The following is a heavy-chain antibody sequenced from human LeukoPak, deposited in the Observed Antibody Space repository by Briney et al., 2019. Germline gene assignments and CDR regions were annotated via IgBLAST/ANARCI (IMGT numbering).Heavy chain of an antibody. CDR3: ARVVAGSYYNRNWFDP. D-gene: IGHD3-10*01. CDR2: INTNTGNP. Sequence: ASVKVSCKASGYTFTSYAMNWVRQAPGQGLEWMGWINTNTGNPTYAQGFTGRFVFSLDTSVSTAYLQISSLKAEDTAVYYCARVVAGSYYNRNWFDPWGQGTLVTVSS. V-gene: IGHV7-4-1*02. J-gene: IGHJ5*02. CDR1: GYTFTSYA.